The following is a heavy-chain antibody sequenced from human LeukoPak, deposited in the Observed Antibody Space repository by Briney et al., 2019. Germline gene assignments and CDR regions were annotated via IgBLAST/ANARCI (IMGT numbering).Heavy chain of an antibody. CDR1: GGSFSGYY. D-gene: IGHD3-22*01. Sequence: PSETLSLTCAVYGGSFSGYYWSWIRQPPGKGLEWIWEINHSGSTNYNPSLKSRVTISVDTSKNQFSLKLSSVTAADTAVYYCARACYDSSGFDAFDIWGQGTMVTVSS. CDR3: ARACYDSSGFDAFDI. V-gene: IGHV4-34*01. CDR2: INHSGST. J-gene: IGHJ3*02.